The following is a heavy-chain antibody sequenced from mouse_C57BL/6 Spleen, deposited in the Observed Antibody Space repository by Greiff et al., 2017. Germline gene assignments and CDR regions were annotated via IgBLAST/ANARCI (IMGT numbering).Heavy chain of an antibody. CDR2: INPNSGST. CDR3: ARSDRRAVDY. D-gene: IGHD3-2*01. Sequence: VQLQQPGAELVKPGASVKLSCKASGYTFTSYWMHWVQQRPGQGLEWIGIINPNSGSTNYNEKFKSKATLTVDKSSSTAYLQRGSLTSVDSAVSSCARSDRRAVDYWGQGTSVTVSS. CDR1: GYTFTSYW. V-gene: IGHV1-64*01. J-gene: IGHJ4*01.